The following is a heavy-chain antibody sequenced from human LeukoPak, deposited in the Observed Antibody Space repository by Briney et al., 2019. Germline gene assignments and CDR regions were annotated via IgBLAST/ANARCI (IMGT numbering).Heavy chain of an antibody. CDR2: FDPEDGET. V-gene: IGHV1-24*01. Sequence: ASVRVSCKVSGYTLTELSMHWVRQAPGKGLEWMGGFDPEDGETIYAQKFQGRVTMTEDTSTDTAYMELSSLRSEDTAVYYCASYYYDSSVNDAFDIWGQGTMVTVSS. CDR3: ASYYYDSSVNDAFDI. CDR1: GYTLTELS. J-gene: IGHJ3*02. D-gene: IGHD3-22*01.